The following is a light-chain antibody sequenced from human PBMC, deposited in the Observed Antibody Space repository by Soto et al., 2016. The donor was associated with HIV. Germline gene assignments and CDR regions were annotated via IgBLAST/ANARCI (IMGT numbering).Light chain of an antibody. J-gene: IGKJ4*01. CDR1: QGIANY. Sequence: DIQMTQSPASLSASVGDRVAISCRASQGIANYVAWYQKKAGKSPKLLIYGASTLQPGVPSRFSGRGSGTDFTLTIGSLQPEDVATYYCQKXNGGRDLGFGGGTKVEIK. V-gene: IGKV1-27*01. CDR3: QKXNGGRDLG. CDR2: GAS.